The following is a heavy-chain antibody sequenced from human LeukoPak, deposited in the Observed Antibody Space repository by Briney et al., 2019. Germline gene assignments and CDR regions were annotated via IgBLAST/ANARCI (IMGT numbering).Heavy chain of an antibody. CDR3: ARGYCSSTSCSLPFIL. J-gene: IGHJ4*02. Sequence: GASVKVSCKASGGTFSSYTISWVRQAPGQGLEWMGRIIPILGIANYAQKFQGRVTITADKPTSTAYMELSSLRSEDTAVYYCARGYCSSTSCSLPFILWGQGTLVTVSS. CDR1: GGTFSSYT. CDR2: IIPILGIA. D-gene: IGHD2-2*01. V-gene: IGHV1-69*02.